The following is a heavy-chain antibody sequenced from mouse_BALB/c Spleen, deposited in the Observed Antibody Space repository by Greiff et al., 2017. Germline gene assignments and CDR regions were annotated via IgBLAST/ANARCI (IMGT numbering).Heavy chain of an antibody. Sequence: EVQVVESGPSLVKPSQTLSLTCSVTGDSITSGYWNWIRKFPGNKLEYMGYISYSGSTYYNPSLKSRISITRDTSKNQYYLQLNSVTTEDTATYYCARLGAGYSDYFDYWGQGTTLTVSS. CDR1: GDSITSGY. CDR2: ISYSGST. V-gene: IGHV3-8*02. D-gene: IGHD2-3*01. J-gene: IGHJ2*01. CDR3: ARLGAGYSDYFDY.